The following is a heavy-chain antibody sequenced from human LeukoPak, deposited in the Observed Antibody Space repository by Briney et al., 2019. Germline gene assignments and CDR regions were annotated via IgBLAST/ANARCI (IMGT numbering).Heavy chain of an antibody. CDR3: ARVSSSGGIYYYYYYMDV. V-gene: IGHV3-74*03. CDR2: IHSDGIST. J-gene: IGHJ6*03. CDR1: GFTFSNTW. Sequence: GGSLRLSCAASGFTFSNTWMHWVRQAPGKGLVWVSRIHSDGISTTYADSVKGRFTISRDNAKNSLYLQMNSLRAEDTAVYYCARVSSSGGIYYYYYYMDVWGKGTTVTISS.